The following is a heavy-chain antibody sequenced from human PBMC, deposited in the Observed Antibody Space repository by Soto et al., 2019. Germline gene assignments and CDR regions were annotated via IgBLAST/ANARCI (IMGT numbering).Heavy chain of an antibody. J-gene: IGHJ4*02. CDR1: GFTFSSYA. V-gene: IGHV3-23*01. D-gene: IGHD2-2*01. CDR2: INTSGGRT. Sequence: EVQLLESGGGLVQPGGSLGHSCAASGFTFSSYAMSWVRQAPGKGLEWVSTINTSGGRTYYADSVKGRFTISRDNSKNTLYLQMNSLRAEDTAVYYCAKDAPPLLCWGQGTLVTVSS. CDR3: AKDAPPLLC.